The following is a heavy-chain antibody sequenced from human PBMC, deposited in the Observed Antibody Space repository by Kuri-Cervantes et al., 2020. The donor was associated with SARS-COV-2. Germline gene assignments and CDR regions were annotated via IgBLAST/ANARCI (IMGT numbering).Heavy chain of an antibody. D-gene: IGHD6-19*01. V-gene: IGHV4-38-2*01. CDR3: ARGDGMAGTTPYDY. CDR2: IYHSGST. Sequence: SQTLSLTCGVSGYSISSGYYWGWIRQPPGKGLEWIGSIYHSGSTYYNPSLKSRVTISVDTSKNQFSLKLSSVTAADTAVYYCARGDGMAGTTPYDYWGQGTLVTVSS. CDR1: GYSISSGYY. J-gene: IGHJ4*02.